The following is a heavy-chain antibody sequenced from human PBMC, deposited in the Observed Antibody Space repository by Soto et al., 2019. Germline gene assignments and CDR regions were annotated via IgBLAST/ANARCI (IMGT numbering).Heavy chain of an antibody. D-gene: IGHD1-26*01. CDR1: GYTFTGYY. Sequence: ASVKVSCKASGYTFTGYYMHWVRQAPGQGLEWMGWINPNSGGTNYAQKFQGWVTMTRDTSISTAYMELSRLRSDDTAVYYCATDSPSELPELYGMDVSGKGTKVNVSS. J-gene: IGHJ6*04. V-gene: IGHV1-2*04. CDR3: ATDSPSELPELYGMDV. CDR2: INPNSGGT.